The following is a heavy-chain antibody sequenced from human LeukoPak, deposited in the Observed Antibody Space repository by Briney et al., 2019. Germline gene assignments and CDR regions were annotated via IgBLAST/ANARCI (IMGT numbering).Heavy chain of an antibody. D-gene: IGHD1-7*01. V-gene: IGHV3-64*01. CDR1: GFTFSSYA. J-gene: IGHJ6*03. Sequence: GGFLRLSCAASGFTFSSYAMHWVRQAPGKGLEYVSAISSNGGSTYYANSVKGRFTISRDNSKNTLYLQMGSLRAEDMAVYYCAKKDNWNYVGYMDVWGKGTTVTVSS. CDR2: ISSNGGST. CDR3: AKKDNWNYVGYMDV.